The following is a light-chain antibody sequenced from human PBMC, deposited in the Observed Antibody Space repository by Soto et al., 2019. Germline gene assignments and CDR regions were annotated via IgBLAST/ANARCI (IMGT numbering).Light chain of an antibody. CDR1: QSVSSSY. V-gene: IGKV3-20*01. Sequence: EIELSQSPGTLSLSPGERATLSCRASQSVSSSYLAWYQQKPGQAPRLLIYGAFNRATGIPDRFSGSGSGTDFTLTFSSLEPEDFAVYYCQQRSYPITFGHGTRLEI. CDR2: GAF. CDR3: QQRSYPIT. J-gene: IGKJ5*01.